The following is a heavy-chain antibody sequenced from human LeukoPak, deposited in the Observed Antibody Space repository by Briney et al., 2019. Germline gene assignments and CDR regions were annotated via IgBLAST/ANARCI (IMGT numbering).Heavy chain of an antibody. CDR2: ISYDGGNK. CDR3: ARGIAARPLDY. CDR1: GFTFSSYA. Sequence: PGRSLRLSCAASGFTFSSYAMHWVRQAPGKGLEWVAVISYDGGNKYYADSVKGRFTISRDNSKNTLYLQMNSLRAEDTAVYYCARGIAARPLDYWGQGTLVTVSS. D-gene: IGHD6-6*01. J-gene: IGHJ4*02. V-gene: IGHV3-30-3*01.